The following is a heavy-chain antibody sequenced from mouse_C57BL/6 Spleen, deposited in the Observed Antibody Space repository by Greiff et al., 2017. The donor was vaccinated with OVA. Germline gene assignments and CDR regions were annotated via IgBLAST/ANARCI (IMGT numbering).Heavy chain of an antibody. Sequence: EVQLQQSGPELVKPGASVKISCKASGYTFTDYYMTWVKQSHGKSLEWIGDINPNNGGTSYNQKFKGKATLTVDKSSSTAYMELRSLTSEDSAVYYCARSPYDYDVGYYAMDYWGQGTSVTVSS. V-gene: IGHV1-26*01. CDR1: GYTFTDYY. J-gene: IGHJ4*01. CDR3: ARSPYDYDVGYYAMDY. D-gene: IGHD2-4*01. CDR2: INPNNGGT.